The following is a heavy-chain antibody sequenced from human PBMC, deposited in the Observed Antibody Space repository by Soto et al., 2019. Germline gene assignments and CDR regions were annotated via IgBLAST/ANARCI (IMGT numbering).Heavy chain of an antibody. Sequence: QVHLVQSGAEVKKPGASVKVSCKCSGYTFTSYGITWVRQAPGQGLEWMGWMSAHNDNTNYAQKRQGRVTGARDTSTSTAYMELRSLTADDTAVYYCARGRYGDYWGQGALVTVS. CDR3: ARGRYGDY. CDR2: MSAHNDNT. V-gene: IGHV1-18*01. CDR1: GYTFTSYG. D-gene: IGHD1-1*01. J-gene: IGHJ4*02.